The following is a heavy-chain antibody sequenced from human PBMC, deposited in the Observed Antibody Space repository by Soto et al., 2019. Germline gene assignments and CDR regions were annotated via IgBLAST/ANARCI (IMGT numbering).Heavy chain of an antibody. V-gene: IGHV3-23*01. CDR1: GFTFSSYA. CDR3: ARDLGDPDIVVVPAHGPQNYYYYGMDV. Sequence: GSLRLSCAASGFTFSSYAMSWVRQAPGKGLEWVSAISGSGGSTYYADSVKGRFTISRDNSKNTLYLQMNSLRAEDTAVYYCARDLGDPDIVVVPAHGPQNYYYYGMDVWGQGTTVTVSS. J-gene: IGHJ6*02. D-gene: IGHD2-2*01. CDR2: ISGSGGST.